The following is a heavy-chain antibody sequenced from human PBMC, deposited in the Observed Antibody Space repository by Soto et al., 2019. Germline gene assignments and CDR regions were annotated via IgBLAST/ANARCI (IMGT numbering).Heavy chain of an antibody. J-gene: IGHJ4*02. V-gene: IGHV4-59*01. D-gene: IGHD2-15*01. Sequence: SETLSLTCTFSGGSISSYYWSWIRQPPGKGLEWIGYIYYSGSTNYNPSLKSRVTISVDTSKNQFSLKLSSVTAADTAVYYCARVIFHCSGGSCSPGVDYWGQGTLVTVSS. CDR2: IYYSGST. CDR1: GGSISSYY. CDR3: ARVIFHCSGGSCSPGVDY.